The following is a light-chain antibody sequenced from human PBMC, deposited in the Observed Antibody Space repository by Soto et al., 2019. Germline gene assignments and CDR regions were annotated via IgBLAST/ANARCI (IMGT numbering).Light chain of an antibody. Sequence: IQMTQSPSSLAASVGDRVTITCRASQGIRDDLGWYQQKPGKAPKRLIYAASTLQSGGPSRFSGSRSGTEFTLTLSSMQPEDFATYYCLHHNSYLALTFGGGTKVETK. V-gene: IGKV1-17*01. CDR1: QGIRDD. J-gene: IGKJ4*01. CDR3: LHHNSYLALT. CDR2: AAS.